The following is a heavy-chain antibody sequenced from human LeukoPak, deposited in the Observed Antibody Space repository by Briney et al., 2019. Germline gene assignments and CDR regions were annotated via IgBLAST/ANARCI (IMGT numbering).Heavy chain of an antibody. D-gene: IGHD3-22*01. J-gene: IGHJ4*02. CDR2: IIPIIGTG. CDR1: GGTFSSYA. CDR3: AREDSSGYCY. Sequence: ASVKVSCKASGGTFSSYAISWVRQAPGQGLEWMGGIIPIIGTGDYAQKFQGRVTITADESTSTAYMELSSLRSEDTAVYYCAREDSSGYCYWGQGTLVTVSS. V-gene: IGHV1-69*01.